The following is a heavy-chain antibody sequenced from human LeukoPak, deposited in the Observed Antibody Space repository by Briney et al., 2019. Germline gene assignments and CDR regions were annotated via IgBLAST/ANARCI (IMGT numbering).Heavy chain of an antibody. D-gene: IGHD3-16*01. Sequence: GGSLRLSCAASGLTLSNYWMHWVRQAPGKGLVWVSRMNNDGSGTTYADSVRGRFTISRDNAKNTLYLQMNSLRAEDTAVYYCARMGPLRGGVMITWGQGTLVTVSS. CDR3: ARMGPLRGGVMIT. CDR1: GLTLSNYW. CDR2: MNNDGSGT. J-gene: IGHJ5*02. V-gene: IGHV3-74*01.